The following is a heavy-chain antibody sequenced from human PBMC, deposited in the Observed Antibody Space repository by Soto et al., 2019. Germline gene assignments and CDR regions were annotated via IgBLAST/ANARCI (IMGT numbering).Heavy chain of an antibody. Sequence: QVQLVQSGAEVKKPGASVKVSCKASGYTFTSYDINWVRQATGQGLEWMGWMNPNSGNTASAQKFKGRITMTRNTSTSTAYMELSSLRSEDTAVYYCAREKVTSGYPDRGQGTLVTVSS. CDR2: MNPNSGNT. D-gene: IGHD3-22*01. CDR1: GYTFTSYD. CDR3: AREKVTSGYPD. V-gene: IGHV1-8*01. J-gene: IGHJ4*02.